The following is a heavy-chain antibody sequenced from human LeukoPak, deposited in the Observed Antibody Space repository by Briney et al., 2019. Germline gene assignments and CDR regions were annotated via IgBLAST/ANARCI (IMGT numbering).Heavy chain of an antibody. V-gene: IGHV1-24*01. CDR3: ATGGGAPTAYYYYMDV. CDR2: FDPEDGET. D-gene: IGHD3-10*01. Sequence: ASVKVSCKVSGYTLTELSMHWVRQAPGKGLEWMGGFDPEDGETIYAQKFQGRVTRTEDTSTDTAYMELSSLRSEDTAVYYCATGGGAPTAYYYYMDVWGKGTTVTVSS. CDR1: GYTLTELS. J-gene: IGHJ6*03.